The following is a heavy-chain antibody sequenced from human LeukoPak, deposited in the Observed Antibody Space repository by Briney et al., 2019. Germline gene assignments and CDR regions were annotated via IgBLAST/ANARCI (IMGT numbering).Heavy chain of an antibody. V-gene: IGHV3-30*02. Sequence: PGGSLRLSCAASGFTFSSYGTHWVRQAPGKGLEWVAFIRYDGSNKYYADSVKGRFTISRDNSKNTLYLQMNSLRAEDTAVYYCARPLNVYGSGQFGFDYWGQGTLVTVSS. J-gene: IGHJ4*02. CDR1: GFTFSSYG. CDR3: ARPLNVYGSGQFGFDY. D-gene: IGHD3-10*01. CDR2: IRYDGSNK.